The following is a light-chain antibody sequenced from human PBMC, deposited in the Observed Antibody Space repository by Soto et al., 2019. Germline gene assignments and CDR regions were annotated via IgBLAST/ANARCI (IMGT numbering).Light chain of an antibody. CDR1: QSISSW. CDR2: KAS. J-gene: IGKJ2*01. CDR3: QQYNSYST. V-gene: IGKV1-5*03. Sequence: DIQMTQSPSTLSASVGDRVTITCRASQSISSWVGWYQQKPGKAPKLLIYKASSLESGIPSRFSGSGSGTEFTLTISSLHPDDFATYYCQQYNSYSTFGQGTKLEIK.